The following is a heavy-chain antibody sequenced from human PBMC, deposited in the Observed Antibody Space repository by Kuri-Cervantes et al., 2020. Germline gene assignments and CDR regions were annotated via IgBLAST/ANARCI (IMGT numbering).Heavy chain of an antibody. CDR3: ARRPPQSAFDV. CDR1: GGSISSSSYY. Sequence: SETLSLTCTVSGGSISSSSYYWGWIRQPPGKGLEWIGSIYYSGSTYYNPSLKSRVTISVDTSKNQFSLKLSSVTAADTAVYYCARRPPQSAFDVWGQGTMVT. CDR2: IYYSGST. J-gene: IGHJ3*01. V-gene: IGHV4-39*01.